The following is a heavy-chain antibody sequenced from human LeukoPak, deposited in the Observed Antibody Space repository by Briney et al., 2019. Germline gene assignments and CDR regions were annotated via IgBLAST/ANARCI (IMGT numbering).Heavy chain of an antibody. CDR2: TKGDGTEI. CDR1: GFTFSNFW. D-gene: IGHD5-18*01. Sequence: GGSLRLSCAASGFTFSNFWMNWDRQAPGKGLEWVANTKGDGTEINYVDSVKVRFTISRDNPKNSLYLQLNSLRAEDTDVYYCAGGYNIDYWGQGTLVHVSS. CDR3: AGGYNIDY. V-gene: IGHV3-7*01. J-gene: IGHJ4*02.